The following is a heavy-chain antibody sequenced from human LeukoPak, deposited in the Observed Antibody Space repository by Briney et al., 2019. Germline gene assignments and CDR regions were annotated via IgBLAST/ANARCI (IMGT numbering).Heavy chain of an antibody. CDR1: GGSISSSSYY. D-gene: IGHD5/OR15-5a*01. CDR2: IYYSGST. CDR3: ARGLGSVDP. Sequence: SETLSLTCTVSGGSISSSSYYWGWIRQPPGKGLEWIGSIYYSGSTYYNPSLKSRVTISVDTSKNQFSLKLSSVTAADTAVYYCARGLGSVDPWGQGTLVTVSS. J-gene: IGHJ5*02. V-gene: IGHV4-39*07.